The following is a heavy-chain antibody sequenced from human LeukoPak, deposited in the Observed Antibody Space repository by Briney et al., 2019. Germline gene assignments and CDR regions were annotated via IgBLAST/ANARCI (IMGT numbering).Heavy chain of an antibody. Sequence: GGSLRLSCAASGFTFSSYGMHWVRQAPGKGLEWVAFIRYDGSNKYYADSVKGRFTIPRDNSKNTLYLQMNSLRAEDTAVYYCARDLGPYSSGWYEEYYYYYMDVWGKGTTVTVSS. CDR1: GFTFSSYG. D-gene: IGHD6-19*01. CDR3: ARDLGPYSSGWYEEYYYYYMDV. CDR2: IRYDGSNK. V-gene: IGHV3-30*02. J-gene: IGHJ6*03.